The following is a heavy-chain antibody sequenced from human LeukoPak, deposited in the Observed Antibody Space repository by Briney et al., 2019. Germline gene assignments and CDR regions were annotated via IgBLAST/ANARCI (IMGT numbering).Heavy chain of an antibody. CDR1: GFTFSSYS. V-gene: IGHV3-21*01. CDR3: ARDGSMATIDY. CDR2: ISSSSSYI. D-gene: IGHD5-24*01. J-gene: IGHJ4*02. Sequence: GSLRLSCAASGFTFSSYSMNWVRQAPGKGLEWVSSISSSSSYIYYADSVKGRFTISRDNAKNSLYLQMNSLRAEDTAVYYCARDGSMATIDYWGQGTLVTVSS.